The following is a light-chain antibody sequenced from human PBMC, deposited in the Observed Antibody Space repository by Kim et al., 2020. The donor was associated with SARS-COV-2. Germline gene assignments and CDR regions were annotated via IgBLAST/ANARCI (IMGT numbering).Light chain of an antibody. CDR3: QQSYSTPLLT. V-gene: IGKV1-39*01. J-gene: IGKJ4*01. CDR1: QSISSY. Sequence: DIQMTQSPSSLSASVGDRVTITCRASQSISSYLNWYQQKPGKAPKLLIYAASSLQIGVPSRFSGSGSGTDFTLTISSLQPEDFATYYCQQSYSTPLLTFGGGTKVDIK. CDR2: AAS.